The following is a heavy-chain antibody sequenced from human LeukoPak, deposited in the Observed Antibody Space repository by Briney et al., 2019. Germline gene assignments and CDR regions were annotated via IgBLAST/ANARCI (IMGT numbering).Heavy chain of an antibody. CDR1: GFTFSSYA. CDR2: LSGSGDGT. V-gene: IGHV3-23*01. CDR3: TVQRGGDGYNTFDY. Sequence: GGSLRLSCAASGFTFSSYAMSWVRQAPGKGLEWVSALSGSGDGTYYADSVKGRFTISRDNSKNTLYLQMNSLRAEDTAVYYCTVQRGGDGYNTFDYRGQGTLVTVSS. D-gene: IGHD5-24*01. J-gene: IGHJ4*02.